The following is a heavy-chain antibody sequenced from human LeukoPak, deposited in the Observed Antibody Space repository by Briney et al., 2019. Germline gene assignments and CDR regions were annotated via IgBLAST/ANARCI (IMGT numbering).Heavy chain of an antibody. CDR3: ARVALTDEYFQH. Sequence: SETLSLTCTVSGYSISSGYYWGWIRQPPGRGLEWIGSIYHSGSTYYNPSLKSRVTISVDTSKNQFSLKLSSVTAADTAVYYCARVALTDEYFQHWGQGTLVTVSS. V-gene: IGHV4-38-2*02. CDR2: IYHSGST. J-gene: IGHJ1*01. D-gene: IGHD3-16*01. CDR1: GYSISSGYY.